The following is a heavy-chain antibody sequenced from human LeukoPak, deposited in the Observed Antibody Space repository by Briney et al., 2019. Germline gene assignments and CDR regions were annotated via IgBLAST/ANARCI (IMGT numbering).Heavy chain of an antibody. CDR2: INYSGTT. D-gene: IGHD4-17*01. V-gene: IGHV4-39*01. CDR1: GGSISSSYY. CDR3: ARLSRDYRGNNYFDF. J-gene: IGHJ4*02. Sequence: SETLSLTCTVSGGSISSSYYWAWIRQPPGKGLEWIGSINYSGTTYYNPPLQSGVTLSVDTSKSQFSLNLSSVTAADTAVYYCARLSRDYRGNNYFDFWGQGTLVTVSS.